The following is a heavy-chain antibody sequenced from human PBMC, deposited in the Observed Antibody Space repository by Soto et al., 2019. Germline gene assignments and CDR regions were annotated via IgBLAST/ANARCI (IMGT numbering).Heavy chain of an antibody. J-gene: IGHJ4*02. CDR2: IYYSGST. D-gene: IGHD5-12*01. CDR1: GGSISSSSYY. CDR3: ARHPMLEMATIN. V-gene: IGHV4-39*01. Sequence: QLQLQESGPGLVKPSETLSLTCTVSGGSISSSSYYWGWIRQPPGKGLEWIGSIYYSGSTYYNPSLKSRVTISVDTSKNQFSLKLSSVTAADTAVYYCARHPMLEMATINWGQGTLVTVSS.